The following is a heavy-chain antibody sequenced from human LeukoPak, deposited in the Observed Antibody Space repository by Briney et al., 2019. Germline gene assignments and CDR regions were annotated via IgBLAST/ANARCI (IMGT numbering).Heavy chain of an antibody. CDR1: GFTFSSYA. J-gene: IGHJ4*02. CDR3: ARDGSLPDY. Sequence: PGGSLRLSCAASGFTFSSYAIQWVRQAPGKGLEWVSSISSSGSYIYYADSVKGRFTISRDNAKNSLDLQMNSLRVEDTAVYYCARDGSLPDYWGQGTLVTVSS. V-gene: IGHV3-21*06. CDR2: ISSSGSYI.